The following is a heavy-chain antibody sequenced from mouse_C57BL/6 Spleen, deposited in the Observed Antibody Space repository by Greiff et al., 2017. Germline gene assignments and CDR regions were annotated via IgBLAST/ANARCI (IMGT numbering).Heavy chain of an antibody. CDR3: ARNKDTVVATDYAMDY. Sequence: VQLQQSGAELARPGASVKLSCKASGYTFTSYGISWVKQRTGQGLEWIGEIYPRSGTTYYNEMFKGKATLTADNSSSTAYMELRSLTSEDSAVYFCARNKDTVVATDYAMDYWGQGTSVTVAS. D-gene: IGHD1-1*01. J-gene: IGHJ4*01. CDR1: GYTFTSYG. CDR2: IYPRSGTT. V-gene: IGHV1-81*01.